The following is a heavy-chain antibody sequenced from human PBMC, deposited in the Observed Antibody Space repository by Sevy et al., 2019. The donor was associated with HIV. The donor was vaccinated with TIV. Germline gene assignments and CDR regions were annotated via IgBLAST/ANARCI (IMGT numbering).Heavy chain of an antibody. CDR2: IIPIFGNT. CDR1: GGTFSNYA. D-gene: IGHD1-1*01. J-gene: IGHJ4*02. Sequence: ASVKVSCKASGGTFSNYALSWVRQAPGQGLEWMGGIIPIFGNTNLAQKFQGRVTITADASRSTAYMELRSLRSADTAVYYCARTPLVSIHGTTDVYFDNWGQGTLVTVSS. CDR3: ARTPLVSIHGTTDVYFDN. V-gene: IGHV1-69*13.